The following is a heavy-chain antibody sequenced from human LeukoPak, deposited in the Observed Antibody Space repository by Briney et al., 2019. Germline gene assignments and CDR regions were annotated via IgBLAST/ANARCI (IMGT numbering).Heavy chain of an antibody. J-gene: IGHJ5*02. CDR2: ISYDGSNK. Sequence: GGSLRLSCAASGFTFSTYAMHWVRQAPGKGLEWVAVISYDGSNKYYADSVKGRFTISRDSSKNTLYLQMNTLRAEDTAVYYCAKDVSWNWFDPWGQGTLVTVSS. CDR3: AKDVSWNWFDP. CDR1: GFTFSTYA. V-gene: IGHV3-30*18.